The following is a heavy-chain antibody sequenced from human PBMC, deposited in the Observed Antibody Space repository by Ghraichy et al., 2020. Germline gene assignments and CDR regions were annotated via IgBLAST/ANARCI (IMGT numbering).Heavy chain of an antibody. CDR2: IHHTGRI. J-gene: IGHJ5*02. V-gene: IGHV4-4*07. Sequence: KRLEWIGRIHHTGRINYNPSLKSRVTMSVDTSKNQFSLKLSSVTAADPAVYYCAIDGSTPTNWFDPLGQGTLVTVSS. CDR3: AIDGSTPTNWFDP. D-gene: IGHD2-2*01.